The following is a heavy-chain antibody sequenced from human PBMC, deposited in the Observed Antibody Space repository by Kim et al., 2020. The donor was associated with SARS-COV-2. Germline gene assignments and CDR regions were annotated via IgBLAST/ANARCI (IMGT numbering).Heavy chain of an antibody. CDR3: ARGGIVVVVAAFKTESYFDY. V-gene: IGHV4-34*01. D-gene: IGHD2-15*01. Sequence: SETLSLTCAVYGGSFSGYYWSWIRQPPGKGLEWIGEINHSGSTNYNPSLKSRVTISVDTSKNQFSLKLSSVTAADTAVYYCARGGIVVVVAAFKTESYFDYWGQGTLVTVSS. CDR1: GGSFSGYY. J-gene: IGHJ4*02. CDR2: INHSGST.